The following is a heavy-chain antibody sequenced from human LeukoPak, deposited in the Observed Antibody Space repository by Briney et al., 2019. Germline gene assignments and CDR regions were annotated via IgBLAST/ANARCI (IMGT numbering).Heavy chain of an antibody. CDR3: ARGSVVKGLDY. V-gene: IGHV1-2*02. CDR2: INPNSGGT. D-gene: IGHD6-25*01. Sequence: ASVKVSCKAAGYTFSDQYMHWVRQAPGQGLEWMGWINPNSGGTNYAQNFQGRVTMTRDTSINTAYVELSRLRSDDTAVYYCARGSVVKGLDYWGQGTLVTVSS. J-gene: IGHJ4*02. CDR1: GYTFSDQY.